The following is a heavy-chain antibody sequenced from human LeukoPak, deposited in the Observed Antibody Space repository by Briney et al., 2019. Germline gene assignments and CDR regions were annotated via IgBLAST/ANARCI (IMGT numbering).Heavy chain of an antibody. J-gene: IGHJ4*02. D-gene: IGHD3-22*01. V-gene: IGHV3-15*01. Sequence: GGSLRLSCAASGFTFSNAWMSWVRQAPGKGLEWVGRIKSKTDGGTTDYAAPVKGRFTISRDNSKNTLYLQMNSLKTEDTAVYYCTVRKYYYDSSGYSFDYWGQGTLVTVST. CDR1: GFTFSNAW. CDR3: TVRKYYYDSSGYSFDY. CDR2: IKSKTDGGTT.